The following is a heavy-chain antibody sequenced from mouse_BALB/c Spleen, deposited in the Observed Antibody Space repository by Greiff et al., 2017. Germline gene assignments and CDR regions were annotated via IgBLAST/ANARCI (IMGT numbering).Heavy chain of an antibody. J-gene: IGHJ2*01. CDR3: ARKRPNWVFDY. CDR1: GYTFTSYW. CDR2: INPSTGYT. Sequence: VQLQQSGAELAKPGASVKMSCKASGYTFTSYWMHWVKQRPGQGLEWIGYINPSTGYTEYNQKFKDKATLTADISSSTAYMQLSSLTSEDSAVYYCARKRPNWVFDYWGQGTTLTVSS. D-gene: IGHD4-1*01. V-gene: IGHV1-7*01.